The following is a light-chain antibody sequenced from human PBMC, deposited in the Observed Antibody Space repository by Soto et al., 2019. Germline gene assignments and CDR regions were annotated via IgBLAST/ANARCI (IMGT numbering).Light chain of an antibody. CDR1: QSISSW. CDR3: QQYNSRIT. CDR2: DAS. Sequence: DIKMTQSPSTLSASVGDRVTITFRASQSISSWLAWYQQKPGKAPKLLIYDASSLESGVPSRFSGSGSGTEFTLTISSLQPDDFATYYCQQYNSRITFGQGTRLEI. V-gene: IGKV1-5*01. J-gene: IGKJ5*01.